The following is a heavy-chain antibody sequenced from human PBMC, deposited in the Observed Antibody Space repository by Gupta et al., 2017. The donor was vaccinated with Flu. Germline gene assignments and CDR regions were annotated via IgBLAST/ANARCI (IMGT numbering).Heavy chain of an antibody. CDR3: ARDFLGYSGYEGTNYYYYGMDV. CDR2: IYYSGST. J-gene: IGHJ6*02. D-gene: IGHD5-12*01. V-gene: IGHV4-31*03. Sequence: QVQLQESGPGLVKPSQTLSLTCTVSGGSISSGGYYWSWIRQHHGKGLEWIGYIYYSGSTYYNPSLKSRVTISVDTSKNQFSLKLSSVTAEDTAVYYCARDFLGYSGYEGTNYYYYGMDVWGQGTTVAVSS. CDR1: GGSISSGGYY.